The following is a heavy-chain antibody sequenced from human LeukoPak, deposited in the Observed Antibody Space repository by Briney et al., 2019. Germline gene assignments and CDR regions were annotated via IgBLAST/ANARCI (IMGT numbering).Heavy chain of an antibody. CDR2: ISYDGSNK. D-gene: IGHD1-26*01. CDR1: GFTFSSYA. Sequence: PGGSLRLSCAASGFTFSSYAMHWVRQAPGKGLEWVAVISYDGSNKYYADSVKGRFTISRDNSKNTLYLQMNSLRAEDTAVYYCAREPRSYYVYYFDYWGQGTLVTVFS. CDR3: AREPRSYYVYYFDY. J-gene: IGHJ4*02. V-gene: IGHV3-30-3*01.